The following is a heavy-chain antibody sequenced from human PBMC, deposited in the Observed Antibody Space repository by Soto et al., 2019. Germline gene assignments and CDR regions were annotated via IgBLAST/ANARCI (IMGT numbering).Heavy chain of an antibody. J-gene: IGHJ6*02. V-gene: IGHV4-31*03. CDR1: GGSISSGGYY. D-gene: IGHD3-3*01. CDR3: ARGLLYYDFWSGYSHTYYYYGMDV. Sequence: QVQLQESGPGLVKPSQTLSLTCTVSGGSISSGGYYWSWIRQHPGKGLEWIGYIYYSGSTYYNPSLKSRVTISVDTSKNQFSLKLSSVTAADTAVYYCARGLLYYDFWSGYSHTYYYYGMDVWGQGTTVTVSS. CDR2: IYYSGST.